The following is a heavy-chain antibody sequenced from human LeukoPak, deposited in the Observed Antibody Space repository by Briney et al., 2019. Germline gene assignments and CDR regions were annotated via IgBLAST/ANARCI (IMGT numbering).Heavy chain of an antibody. V-gene: IGHV4-4*07. Sequence: SETLSLTXTVSGGSISSYYWSWIRQPAGKGLEWIGRIYTSGSTNYNPSLKSRVTMSVDTSKNQFSLKLSSVTAADTAVYYCAREPDHYGSGEAYYYMDVWGKGTTVTVSS. D-gene: IGHD3-10*01. CDR3: AREPDHYGSGEAYYYMDV. CDR1: GGSISSYY. CDR2: IYTSGST. J-gene: IGHJ6*03.